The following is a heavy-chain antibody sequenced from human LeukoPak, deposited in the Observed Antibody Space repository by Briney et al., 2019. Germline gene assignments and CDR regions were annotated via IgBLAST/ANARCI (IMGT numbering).Heavy chain of an antibody. V-gene: IGHV3-7*01. Sequence: GGSLRLSCAASGFTFSSHDIHWVRQAPGKGLEWVANIKQDGSDKYYVDSVKGRFTISRDNAKNSLFLQMNSLRAEDTAVYYCARVRCSSNSCFPDYWGQGTLVTVSS. D-gene: IGHD2-2*01. CDR2: IKQDGSDK. J-gene: IGHJ4*02. CDR1: GFTFSSHD. CDR3: ARVRCSSNSCFPDY.